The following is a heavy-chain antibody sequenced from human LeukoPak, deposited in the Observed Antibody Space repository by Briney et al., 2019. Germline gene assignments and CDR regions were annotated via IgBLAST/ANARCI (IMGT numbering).Heavy chain of an antibody. CDR1: GFTFSSYG. CDR2: IWYGGSNK. D-gene: IGHD4-23*01. Sequence: GGSLRLSCAASGFTFSSYGMHWVRQAPGKGLEWVAVIWYGGSNKYYADSVKGRFTISRDNSKNTLYLQMNSLRAEDTAVYYCAKATGRSVVTPYYFDYWGQGTLVTVSS. J-gene: IGHJ4*02. V-gene: IGHV3-33*06. CDR3: AKATGRSVVTPYYFDY.